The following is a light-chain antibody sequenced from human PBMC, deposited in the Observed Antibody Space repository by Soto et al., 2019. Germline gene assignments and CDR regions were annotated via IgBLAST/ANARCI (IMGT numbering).Light chain of an antibody. CDR2: DAS. Sequence: EIVMTQSPATLSVSPGERASLSCRASQSVSSTLAWYQQRPGQAPRLLIYDASTRATGIPARFSGSRSGTEFTLTINSLQSEDFAVYYCQRYNNWPLTFGGGTKVDIK. CDR3: QRYNNWPLT. CDR1: QSVSST. V-gene: IGKV3-15*01. J-gene: IGKJ4*01.